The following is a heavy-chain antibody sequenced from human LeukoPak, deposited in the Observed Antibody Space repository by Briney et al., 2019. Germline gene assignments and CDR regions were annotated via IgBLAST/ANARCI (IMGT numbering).Heavy chain of an antibody. CDR1: GFTFSSYA. CDR3: AKWAGAWGNYYYGMDV. D-gene: IGHD3-16*01. Sequence: PGGSLRLSCAASGFTFSSYAMHWVRQAPGKGLEWVAGISYDGSNEYFADSVKGRFTISRDNSKNTLYLQMNSLRAEDTAVYYCAKWAGAWGNYYYGMDVWGQGTTVTVSS. CDR2: ISYDGSNE. V-gene: IGHV3-30-3*02. J-gene: IGHJ6*02.